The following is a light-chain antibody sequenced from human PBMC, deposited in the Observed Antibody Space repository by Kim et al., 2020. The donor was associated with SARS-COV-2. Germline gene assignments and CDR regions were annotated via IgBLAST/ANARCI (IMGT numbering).Light chain of an antibody. CDR3: QSYDSSNVV. V-gene: IGLV6-57*03. J-gene: IGLJ3*02. CDR1: SGSIGSNY. CDR2: EDK. Sequence: GKKATISCNPRSGSIGSNYVQWYPEGPGRAPITVIYEDKQRPSGVPSRFSGSIDSSSKSASLIISGLKTEDEADYFCQSYDSSNVVFGGGTQLTVL.